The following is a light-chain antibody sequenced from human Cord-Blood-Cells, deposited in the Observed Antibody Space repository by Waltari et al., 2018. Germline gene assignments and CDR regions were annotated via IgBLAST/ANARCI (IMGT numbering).Light chain of an antibody. Sequence: NFMLTQPHSVSESPGKTVTISCTRSSGSSASNYVQWYQQRPGSAPTTVIYEDNQSPSGVPDRFSGSIDSSSNSASLTISGLKTEDEADYYCQSYDSSNQVFGGGTKLTVL. V-gene: IGLV6-57*03. CDR2: EDN. CDR1: SGSSASNY. CDR3: QSYDSSNQV. J-gene: IGLJ3*02.